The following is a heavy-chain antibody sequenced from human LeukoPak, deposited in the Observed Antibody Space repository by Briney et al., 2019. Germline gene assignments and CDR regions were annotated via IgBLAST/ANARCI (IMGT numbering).Heavy chain of an antibody. Sequence: PGGSLRLSCAASGFTFSSYAMHWVRQAPGKGLEWVAVISYDGSNKYYADSVKGRFTISRDNSKNTLYLQMNSLRAEDTAMYYCARDLGDYYDSSGYSDYWGQGTLVTVSS. V-gene: IGHV3-30-3*01. D-gene: IGHD3-22*01. J-gene: IGHJ4*02. CDR1: GFTFSSYA. CDR3: ARDLGDYYDSSGYSDY. CDR2: ISYDGSNK.